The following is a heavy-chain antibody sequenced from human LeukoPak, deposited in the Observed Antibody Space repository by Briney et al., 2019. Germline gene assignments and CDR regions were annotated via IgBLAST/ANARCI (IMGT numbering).Heavy chain of an antibody. J-gene: IGHJ4*02. CDR3: ARDPSIAAGDY. V-gene: IGHV3-23*01. CDR2: ISDSGGST. Sequence: GGSLRLSCAASGLTFSSYAMTWVRQAPGKGLEWVSTISDSGGSTYYADSIKGRFTISRDNAKNSLYLQMNSLRAEDTAVYYCARDPSIAAGDYWGQGTLVTVSS. CDR1: GLTFSSYA. D-gene: IGHD6-13*01.